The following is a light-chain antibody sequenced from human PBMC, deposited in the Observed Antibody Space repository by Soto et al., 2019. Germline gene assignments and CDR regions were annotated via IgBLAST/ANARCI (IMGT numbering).Light chain of an antibody. CDR2: KPS. J-gene: IGKJ2*01. CDR1: QSISRG. CDR3: QQYNSVYT. Sequence: DIPMTQSPSTLSASVGDRVTITCRASQSISRGLAWYQQKPGKAPKLLIYKPSRLESGVPSRFSGSGSGTEFTLTISSLQPDDFETYYCQQYNSVYTFGQGTKLEIK. V-gene: IGKV1-5*03.